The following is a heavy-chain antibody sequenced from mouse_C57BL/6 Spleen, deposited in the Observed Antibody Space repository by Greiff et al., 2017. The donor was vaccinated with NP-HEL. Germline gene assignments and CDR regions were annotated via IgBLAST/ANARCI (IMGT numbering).Heavy chain of an antibody. D-gene: IGHD3-3*01. V-gene: IGHV1-26*01. CDR1: GYTFTDYY. Sequence: EVQLQQSGPELVKPGASVKISCKASGYTFTDYYMNWVKQSHGKSLEWIGDINPNNGGTSYNQKFKGKDTLTVDNSSSTAYMELRSLTSEDSAVYYCARAGTDYAMDYWGQGTSVTVSS. CDR2: INPNNGGT. CDR3: ARAGTDYAMDY. J-gene: IGHJ4*01.